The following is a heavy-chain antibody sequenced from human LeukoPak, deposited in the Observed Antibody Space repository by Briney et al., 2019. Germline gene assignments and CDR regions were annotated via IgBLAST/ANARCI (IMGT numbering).Heavy chain of an antibody. CDR2: INPNSGGT. CDR3: VVVRGVRAFDI. V-gene: IGHV1-2*02. J-gene: IGHJ3*02. D-gene: IGHD3-10*01. CDR1: GYTFTGYY. Sequence: ASVKVSCKASGYTFTGYYMHWVRQAPGQGLEWMGWINPNSGGTNYAQRFQGRVTMTRDTSISTAYMELSRLRSDDTAVYYCVVVRGVRAFDIWGQGTMVTVSS.